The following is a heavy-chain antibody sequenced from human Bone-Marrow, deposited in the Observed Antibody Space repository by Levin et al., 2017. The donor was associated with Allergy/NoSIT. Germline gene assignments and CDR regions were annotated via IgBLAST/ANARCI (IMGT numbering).Heavy chain of an antibody. D-gene: IGHD5-12*01. CDR2: ISTGGGPI. Sequence: GESLKISCATSGFTFSDYYMSWIRQAPGKGLEFVSYISTGGGPIYYADSVKGRFTISRDDAKKSLYLQMNSLRVEDTAIYYCVGGFKNWGQGTMVIVSS. V-gene: IGHV3-11*01. CDR1: GFTFSDYY. J-gene: IGHJ3*01. CDR3: VGGFKN.